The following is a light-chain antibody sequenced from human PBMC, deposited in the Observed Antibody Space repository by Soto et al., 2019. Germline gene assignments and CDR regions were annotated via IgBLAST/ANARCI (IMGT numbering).Light chain of an antibody. CDR2: HAS. CDR3: QQFNNYPLT. J-gene: IGKJ4*01. CDR1: QSINSW. V-gene: IGKV1-5*01. Sequence: DIQMTQSPSTLPASVGDRVTITCRASQSINSWLAWYQQKPGKAPRLLIYHASSWETGIPPRFSGSGSGTEFTLTISRLQPDDFATYYCQQFNNYPLTFGGGTRVDIK.